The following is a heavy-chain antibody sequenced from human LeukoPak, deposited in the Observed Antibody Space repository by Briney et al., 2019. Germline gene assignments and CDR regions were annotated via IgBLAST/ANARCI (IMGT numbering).Heavy chain of an antibody. CDR1: GYTFTSYG. D-gene: IGHD2-2*01. J-gene: IGHJ4*02. CDR2: ISTYNGIT. Sequence: ASVKVSCYASGYTFTSYGISWVRQAPGQGLEWMGWISTYNGITNYAPKLQGRVTMTTDTSTSTAYMELRSLRSDDTAVYYCAREERYCSSTSCFLYFDYWGEGTRVSVFS. V-gene: IGHV1-18*01. CDR3: AREERYCSSTSCFLYFDY.